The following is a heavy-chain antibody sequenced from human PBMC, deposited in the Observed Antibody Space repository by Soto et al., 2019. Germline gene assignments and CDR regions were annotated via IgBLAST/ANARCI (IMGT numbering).Heavy chain of an antibody. V-gene: IGHV4-61*08. J-gene: IGHJ4*02. CDR2: IYYSGST. D-gene: IGHD2-15*01. CDR1: GGSISSGGYY. Sequence: SETLSLTCTVSGGSISSGGYYWSWIRQHPGKGLEWIGYIYYSGSTNYNPSLKSRVTISVDTSKNQFSLKLSSVTAADTAVYYCARVYCSGGSCPFDYWGQGTLVTVSS. CDR3: ARVYCSGGSCPFDY.